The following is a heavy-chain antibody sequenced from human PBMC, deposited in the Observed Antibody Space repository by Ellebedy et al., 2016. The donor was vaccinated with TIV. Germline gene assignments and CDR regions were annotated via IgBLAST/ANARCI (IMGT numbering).Heavy chain of an antibody. D-gene: IGHD2-8*01. J-gene: IGHJ6*02. CDR3: ARDLYYGIDF. CDR2: ISGDGGKT. V-gene: IGHV3-43*02. CDR1: GFIFGDYA. Sequence: GESLKISCAASGFIFGDYAMYWVRQAPGKGLEWVSLISGDGGKTSYADSVKGRFTISRDNAKNTLYLQMNSLRADDTAVYYCARDLYYGIDFWGQGTTVTVSS.